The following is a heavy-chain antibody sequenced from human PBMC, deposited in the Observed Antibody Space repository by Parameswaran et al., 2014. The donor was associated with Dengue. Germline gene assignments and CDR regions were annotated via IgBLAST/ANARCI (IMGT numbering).Heavy chain of an antibody. Sequence: WVRQAPGQGLEWMGWINPDSGGTDYAQKFEGRVTMTRDTSITTAYMELSGLRSDDSAVYYCAREDGSCWGQGTLVTVSS. J-gene: IGHJ4*02. CDR3: AREDGSC. V-gene: IGHV1-2*02. CDR2: INPDSGGT. D-gene: IGHD1-26*01.